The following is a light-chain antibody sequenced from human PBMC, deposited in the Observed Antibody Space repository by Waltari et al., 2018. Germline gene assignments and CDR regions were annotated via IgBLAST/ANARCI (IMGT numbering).Light chain of an antibody. CDR2: EVS. V-gene: IGLV2-14*01. CDR3: SSYTSSSFWV. CDR1: SSDVGGYNY. Sequence: QSALTQPASVSGSPGQSITISCTGTSSDVGGYNYVSWYQQHPGNAPKLMIYEVSNRPSGVSNRFSGSKSGNTASLTISGLQAEDEADYYCSSYTSSSFWVFGGGTKLTVL. J-gene: IGLJ3*02.